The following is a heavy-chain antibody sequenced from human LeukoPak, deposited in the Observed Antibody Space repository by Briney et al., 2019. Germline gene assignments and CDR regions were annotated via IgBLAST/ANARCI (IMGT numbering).Heavy chain of an antibody. D-gene: IGHD2-2*01. CDR3: AKLSSTSCYVCGFDY. CDR1: GFIFSSYG. Sequence: GGSLRLSCAASGFIFSSYGMHWVRQAPGTGLEWVAFIRYDGSNKYYADSVKGRFTISRDNSKNTLYLQMNSLRAEDTAVYYCAKLSSTSCYVCGFDYWGQGTLVTVSS. J-gene: IGHJ4*02. V-gene: IGHV3-30*02. CDR2: IRYDGSNK.